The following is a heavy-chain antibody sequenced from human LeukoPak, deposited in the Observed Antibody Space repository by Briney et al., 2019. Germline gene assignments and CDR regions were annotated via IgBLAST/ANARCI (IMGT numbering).Heavy chain of an antibody. CDR1: GFTFSSYS. CDR3: ARDKTRGLGYSYSKSGNYFDY. Sequence: GGSLRLSCAASGFTFSSYSMNWVRQAPGKGAEWVSSMSSSSNYIYCGDPVKGRFTISRDNAKNSLYLQMNSLRAEDTAVYSCARDKTRGLGYSYSKSGNYFDYWGQGTLVTVSS. V-gene: IGHV3-21*01. CDR2: MSSSSNYI. D-gene: IGHD5-18*01. J-gene: IGHJ4*02.